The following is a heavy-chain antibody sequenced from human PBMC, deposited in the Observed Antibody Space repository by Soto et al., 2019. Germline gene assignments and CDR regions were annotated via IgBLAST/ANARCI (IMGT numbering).Heavy chain of an antibody. Sequence: SETLCLTCGVAGGSSGDLGGCCSWIRQPPWKGLEWIGYIYYSGSTYYNPSLKSRVTISVDTSKNQFSLKLSSVTAADTAVYYCARAGDYYDSSGYSTYFDYWGQGTLVTVSS. CDR2: IYYSGST. CDR1: GGSSGDLGGC. V-gene: IGHV4-30-4*01. CDR3: ARAGDYYDSSGYSTYFDY. J-gene: IGHJ4*02. D-gene: IGHD3-22*01.